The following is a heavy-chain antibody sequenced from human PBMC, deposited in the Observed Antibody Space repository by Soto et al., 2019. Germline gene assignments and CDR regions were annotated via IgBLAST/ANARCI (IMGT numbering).Heavy chain of an antibody. J-gene: IGHJ5*02. CDR2: ISAYNGNT. V-gene: IGHV1-18*04. CDR3: ARVVAGAAVIAVVNNWFDP. CDR1: GYTFTSYG. Sequence: ASVKVSCKASGYTFTSYGIRWVRQATGQGLEWMGWISAYNGNTNYAQKLQGRVTMTTDTSTSTAYMELRSLRSDDTSVYYCARVVAGAAVIAVVNNWFDPWGQGTLLTVSS. D-gene: IGHD3-22*01.